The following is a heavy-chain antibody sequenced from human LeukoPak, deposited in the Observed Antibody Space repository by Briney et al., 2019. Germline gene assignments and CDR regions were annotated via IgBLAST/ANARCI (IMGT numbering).Heavy chain of an antibody. CDR3: RAVAGVGDAFDI. CDR1: GFTFSNYG. J-gene: IGHJ3*02. D-gene: IGHD6-19*01. CDR2: ISYDGRNK. Sequence: GGSLRLSCAASGFTFSNYGMHWVRQAPGKGLEWVTFISYDGRNKYYTDFVKGRFTISRDNSKNTLYMQMNSLRPEDTAVYYCRAVAGVGDAFDIWGQGTMVTVCS. V-gene: IGHV3-30*02.